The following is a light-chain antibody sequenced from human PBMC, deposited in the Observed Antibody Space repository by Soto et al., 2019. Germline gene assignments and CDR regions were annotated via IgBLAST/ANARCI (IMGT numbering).Light chain of an antibody. J-gene: IGLJ2*01. CDR3: CSYTTTSTFV. CDR2: EVF. V-gene: IGLV2-14*03. Sequence: QSALTQPASVSGSPGQSITISCTGTSSDVGGYNYVSWYQQHPGKVPKLMIYEVFSRPSGISDRFSGAKSGNMASLTISGLQAEDEADYYCCSYTTTSTFVFGGGTKLTVL. CDR1: SSDVGGYNY.